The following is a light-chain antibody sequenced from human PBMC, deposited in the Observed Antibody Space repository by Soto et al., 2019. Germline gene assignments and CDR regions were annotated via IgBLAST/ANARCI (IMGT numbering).Light chain of an antibody. J-gene: IGLJ2*01. CDR3: SSYAGSTLLV. V-gene: IGLV2-8*01. CDR2: EVS. Sequence: QSVLTQPPSASGSPGQSVTISCTRTSSDVGGYNYVSWYQQHPGKAPKLMIYEVSKRPSGVPDRFSGSKSGNTASLTVSGLQAEDEADYYCSSYAGSTLLVFGGGTKLTVL. CDR1: SSDVGGYNY.